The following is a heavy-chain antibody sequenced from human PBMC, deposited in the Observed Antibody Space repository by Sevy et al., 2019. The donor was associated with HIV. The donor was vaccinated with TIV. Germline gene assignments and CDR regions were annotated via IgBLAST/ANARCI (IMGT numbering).Heavy chain of an antibody. CDR1: GGSISSYY. J-gene: IGHJ6*02. D-gene: IGHD6-19*01. Sequence: TESLSLTCTVSGGSISSYYWSCIRQPPGKGLEWIGYIYYSGSTNYNPSLKSRVTISVDTSKNQFSLKLSSVTAADTAVYYCARVLAVAGTRYYYGMDVWGQGTTVLVSS. CDR2: IYYSGST. V-gene: IGHV4-59*01. CDR3: ARVLAVAGTRYYYGMDV.